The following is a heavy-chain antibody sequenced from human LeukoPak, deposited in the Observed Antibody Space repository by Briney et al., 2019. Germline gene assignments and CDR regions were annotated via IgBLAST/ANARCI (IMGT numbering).Heavy chain of an antibody. V-gene: IGHV3-7*01. CDR1: GFTFSSYW. Sequence: GGSLRRSCAASGFTFSSYWMSWVRQAPGKGLESVANIKQDGSEKYYVDSVKGRFTISRDNAKNSLYLQMNSLRAEDTAVYYCARLNEQWLAPPFDYWGQGTLVTVSS. D-gene: IGHD6-19*01. CDR2: IKQDGSEK. CDR3: ARLNEQWLAPPFDY. J-gene: IGHJ4*02.